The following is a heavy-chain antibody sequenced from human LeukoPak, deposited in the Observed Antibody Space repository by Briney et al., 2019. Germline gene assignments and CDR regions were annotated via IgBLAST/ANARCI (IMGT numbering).Heavy chain of an antibody. D-gene: IGHD6-6*01. J-gene: IGHJ4*02. V-gene: IGHV3-9*01. CDR1: GFTFDDYA. CDR2: ISWNSGSI. Sequence: PGRSLRLSCAASGFTFDDYAMHWVRQAPGKGLEWVSGISWNSGSIGYADSVKGRFTISRDNAKNSLYLQMNSLRAEDTALYYCAKGSGSIGARPPFDYWGQGTLVTVSS. CDR3: AKGSGSIGARPPFDY.